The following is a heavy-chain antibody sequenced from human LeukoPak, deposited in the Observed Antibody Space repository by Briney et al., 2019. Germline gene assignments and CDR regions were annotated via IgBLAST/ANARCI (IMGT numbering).Heavy chain of an antibody. CDR1: GYTFTSYY. CDR2: IIPIFATA. Sequence: GASVKVSCKASGYTFTSYYMHWVRQAPGQGLQWMGGIIPIFATANYAQKFQGRVTITADKSASTAYMELSSLRLEDTAVYYCARPRFPYYRLSGPDYYYMDVWGKGTTVTVSS. V-gene: IGHV1-69*06. J-gene: IGHJ6*03. CDR3: ARPRFPYYRLSGPDYYYMDV. D-gene: IGHD3-10*01.